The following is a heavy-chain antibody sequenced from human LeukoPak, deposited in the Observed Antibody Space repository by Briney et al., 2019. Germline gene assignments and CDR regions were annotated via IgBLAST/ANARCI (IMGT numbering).Heavy chain of an antibody. D-gene: IGHD3-10*01. J-gene: IGHJ4*02. CDR2: ISSTSSYI. V-gene: IGHV3-21*01. CDR1: GFTFSSYG. Sequence: PGGTLRLSCAASGFTFSSYGMSWVRQAPGKGLEWVSSISSTSSYIYYADSVEGRFTISRDNAKNSLYLQMNSLRAEDTAVYYCARVWHGPDYWGQGTLVTVSS. CDR3: ARVWHGPDY.